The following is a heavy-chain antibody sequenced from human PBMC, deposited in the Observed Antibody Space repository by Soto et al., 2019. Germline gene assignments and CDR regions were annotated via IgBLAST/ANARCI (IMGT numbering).Heavy chain of an antibody. D-gene: IGHD6-13*01. CDR1: GGSISSYY. Sequence: KPSETLSLTCTVSGGSISSYYWSWIRQPPGKGLEWIGYIYYTGLSNSNPSLNSRVTMSVDTSKNQFSLKLSSVTAADTAVYYCASHSSHWPFFDFWGQGTLVTVSS. CDR3: ASHSSHWPFFDF. CDR2: IYYTGLS. V-gene: IGHV4-59*01. J-gene: IGHJ4*02.